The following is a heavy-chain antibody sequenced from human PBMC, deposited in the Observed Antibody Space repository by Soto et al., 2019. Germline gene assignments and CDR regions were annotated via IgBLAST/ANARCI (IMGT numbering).Heavy chain of an antibody. CDR3: ARGGIQLSYAFDY. J-gene: IGHJ4*02. V-gene: IGHV4-4*07. Sequence: QVQLQESGPGLVKPSETLSLTCSVSGTSVSNYYWSWIRQSAGKGLEHIGRIYTSGSTSYNPSPRSRVTMSMDTSQTQIYLNLTSVTAADTAVYYCARGGIQLSYAFDYWGQGILVTVSS. D-gene: IGHD3-10*01. CDR2: IYTSGST. CDR1: GTSVSNYY.